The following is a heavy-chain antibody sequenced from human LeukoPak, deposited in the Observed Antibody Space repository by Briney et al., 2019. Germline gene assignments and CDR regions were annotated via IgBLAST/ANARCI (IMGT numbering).Heavy chain of an antibody. J-gene: IGHJ3*02. CDR2: IPYDGRNE. D-gene: IGHD1-26*01. CDR1: GFISSDYA. CDR3: ARESAAPMLGGPAFDI. V-gene: IGHV3-30*04. Sequence: PGRSPRLSCVASGFISSDYAFHWVRQAPGEGLEWVAAIPYDGRNETYPDSVKGTFTISRDNSQKTHFLQMNSLRMEDTATYYCARESAAPMLGGPAFDIWGQGTMATVSS.